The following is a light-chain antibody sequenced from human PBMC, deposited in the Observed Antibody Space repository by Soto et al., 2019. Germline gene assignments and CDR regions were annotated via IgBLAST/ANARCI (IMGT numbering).Light chain of an antibody. CDR2: GAS. J-gene: IGKJ4*01. V-gene: IGKV3D-15*01. Sequence: EIVMTQSPATLSVSAGERVTLSCRASQSVSSNLAWYQQKPGQDPRRLIYGASTRATGIPARFRGSGSVTAFTITICSLQSEDFAVYYCQQYNNWPPLTFGGGTKVEIK. CDR1: QSVSSN. CDR3: QQYNNWPPLT.